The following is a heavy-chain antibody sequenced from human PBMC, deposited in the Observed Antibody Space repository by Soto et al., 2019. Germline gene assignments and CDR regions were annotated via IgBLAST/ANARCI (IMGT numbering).Heavy chain of an antibody. Sequence: GASVKVSCKASGYTFTSYGISWVRQAPGQGLEWMGWISAYNGNTNYAQKLQGRVTMTTDTSTSTAYMELRSLRSDDTAVYYCARDRADYVWGSYRLGADYWGQGTLVTVSS. V-gene: IGHV1-18*04. CDR2: ISAYNGNT. D-gene: IGHD3-16*02. CDR3: ARDRADYVWGSYRLGADY. J-gene: IGHJ4*02. CDR1: GYTFTSYG.